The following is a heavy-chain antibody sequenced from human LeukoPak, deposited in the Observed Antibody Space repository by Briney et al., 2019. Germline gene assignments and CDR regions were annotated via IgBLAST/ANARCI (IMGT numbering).Heavy chain of an antibody. J-gene: IGHJ4*02. Sequence: GGSLRLSCAASGFTFSSCGFNWVRQAPGKGLELVSSIGPTGTNRYYADSVRGRITISRDNAKNSMYLQMDSLRDEDTAVYYCATETIGRHYDYWGQGTLLTVSS. D-gene: IGHD1-14*01. CDR3: ATETIGRHYDY. CDR2: IGPTGTNR. CDR1: GFTFSSCG. V-gene: IGHV3-21*01.